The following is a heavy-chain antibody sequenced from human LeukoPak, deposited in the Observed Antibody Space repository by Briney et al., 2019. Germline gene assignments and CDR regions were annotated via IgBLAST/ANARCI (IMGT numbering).Heavy chain of an antibody. CDR2: IYTSGST. D-gene: IGHD6-13*01. V-gene: IGHV4-59*10. CDR3: ARVGLMYSSSWPARGYYYYMDV. CDR1: GGSFSGYY. J-gene: IGHJ6*03. Sequence: PSETLSLTCAVYGGSFSGYYWSWIRQPAGKGLEWIGRIYTSGSTNYNPSLKSRVTISVDTSKNQFSLKLSSVTAADTAVYYCARVGLMYSSSWPARGYYYYMDVWGKGTTVTVSS.